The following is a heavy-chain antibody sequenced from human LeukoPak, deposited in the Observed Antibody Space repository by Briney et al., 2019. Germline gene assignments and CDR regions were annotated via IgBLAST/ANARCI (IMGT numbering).Heavy chain of an antibody. V-gene: IGHV3-23*01. CDR1: GFTFSSYA. CDR3: AKWSARNFRADRWSNDY. J-gene: IGHJ4*02. CDR2: ISGSGGST. Sequence: GGSLRLSCAASGFTFSSYAMSWVRQAPGKRLEWVSAISGSGGSTYYADSVKGRFTISRDNSKNTLYLQMNSLRAEDTAVYYCAKWSARNFRADRWSNDYWGQGTLVTVSS. D-gene: IGHD6-6*01.